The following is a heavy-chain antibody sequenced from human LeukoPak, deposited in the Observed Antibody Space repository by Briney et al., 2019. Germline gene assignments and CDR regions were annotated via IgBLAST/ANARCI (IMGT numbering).Heavy chain of an antibody. CDR2: IYHSGST. CDR3: ARRLGYCSGGSCYGRSSGLGY. D-gene: IGHD2-15*01. CDR1: GGSISSSNW. Sequence: SETLSLTCAVSGGSISSSNWWSWVRQPPGKGLGWIGEIYHSGSTNYNPSPKSRVTISVDTSKNQFSLKLSSVTAADTAVYYCARRLGYCSGGSCYGRSSGLGYWGQGTLVTVSS. J-gene: IGHJ4*02. V-gene: IGHV4-4*02.